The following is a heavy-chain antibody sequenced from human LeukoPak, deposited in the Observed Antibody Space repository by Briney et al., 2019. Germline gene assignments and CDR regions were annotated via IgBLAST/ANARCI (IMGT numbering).Heavy chain of an antibody. D-gene: IGHD2-15*01. V-gene: IGHV3-53*01. J-gene: IGHJ4*02. CDR3: AGRSCSGGGCSSDY. CDR1: GFTVSSKH. CDR2: IYSGGNT. Sequence: GGSLRLSCAASGFTVSSKHMSWVRQAPGKGLEWVSVIYSGGNTYYADSVKGRFTISRDNSKNTLYLQMNSLRAEDTAVYYCAGRSCSGGGCSSDYWGQGTLVTVSS.